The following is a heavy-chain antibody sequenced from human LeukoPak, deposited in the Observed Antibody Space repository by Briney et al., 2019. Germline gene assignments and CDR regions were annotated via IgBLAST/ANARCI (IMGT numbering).Heavy chain of an antibody. J-gene: IGHJ1*01. CDR2: INYSRST. CDR3: ARGRRGSGGWWEYFQY. D-gene: IGHD6-19*01. V-gene: IGHV4-34*01. Sequence: SETLSLTCAVYGGSFSGYYWSWIRQAPGQGLEWIGEINYSRSTNSNTSLNSRVSISIYTSKNQFSLKLSSMTVADAAVYDCARGRRGSGGWWEYFQYWGQGTLVTVSS. CDR1: GGSFSGYY.